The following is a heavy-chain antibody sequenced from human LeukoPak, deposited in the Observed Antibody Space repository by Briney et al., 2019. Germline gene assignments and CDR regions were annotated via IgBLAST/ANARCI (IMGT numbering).Heavy chain of an antibody. Sequence: PSETLSLTCTVSGGHISGFYWSWIRQPPEKGLEWIGYVHYSGSTNYNPSLKSRVIMSVDSSKNQFSLKLSSVTAADTAVYYCATYYSDSSAYVHYLDSWGQGTLVTVSS. D-gene: IGHD3-22*01. CDR3: ATYYSDSSAYVHYLDS. J-gene: IGHJ4*02. CDR2: VHYSGST. V-gene: IGHV4-59*03. CDR1: GGHISGFY.